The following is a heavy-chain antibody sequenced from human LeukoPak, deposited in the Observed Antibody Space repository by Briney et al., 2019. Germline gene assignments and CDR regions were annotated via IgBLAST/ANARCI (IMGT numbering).Heavy chain of an antibody. V-gene: IGHV1-18*01. Sequence: ASVKVSCKASGYTFTSYGISWVRQAPGQGLEWMGLISAYNGNTNYAQKLQGRVTMTTDTSTSTAYMELRSLRSDDTAVYYCARAASGYDFYYYYMDVWGKGTTVTVSS. CDR3: ARAASGYDFYYYYMDV. CDR2: ISAYNGNT. D-gene: IGHD5-12*01. CDR1: GYTFTSYG. J-gene: IGHJ6*03.